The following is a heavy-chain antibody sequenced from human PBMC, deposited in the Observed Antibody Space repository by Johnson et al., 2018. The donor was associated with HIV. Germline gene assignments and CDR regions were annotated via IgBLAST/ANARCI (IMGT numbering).Heavy chain of an antibody. Sequence: QVQLVESGGGLVKPGGSLTLSCAVSGFTFSDYYMSWIRQAPGKGLEWVSYISSSGSTIYYADSVKGRFTISRDNAKNSLYLQMNSLRAEDTAVYFCARVTKYYFDSSVDAFDIWGQGTVVTVSS. V-gene: IGHV3-11*04. CDR2: ISSSGSTI. CDR3: ARVTKYYFDSSVDAFDI. D-gene: IGHD3-22*01. J-gene: IGHJ3*02. CDR1: GFTFSDYY.